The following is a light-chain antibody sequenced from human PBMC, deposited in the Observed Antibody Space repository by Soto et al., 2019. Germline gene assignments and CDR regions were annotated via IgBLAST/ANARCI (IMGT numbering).Light chain of an antibody. CDR2: GAS. CDR1: QGVRNK. J-gene: IGKJ1*01. CDR3: HQYNQWPLWT. Sequence: EVVMTQSPVTLSVSPGESATLSCRASQGVRNKLAWYQQRPGQAPRLLIFGASTRAAGIPARFSGSGSETEFTLTIRSLQSEDFAVYYCHQYNQWPLWTFGQGTKVEI. V-gene: IGKV3-15*01.